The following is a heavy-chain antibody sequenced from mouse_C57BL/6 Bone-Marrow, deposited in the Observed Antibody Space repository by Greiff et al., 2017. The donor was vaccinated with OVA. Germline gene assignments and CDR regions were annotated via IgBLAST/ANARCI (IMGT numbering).Heavy chain of an antibody. V-gene: IGHV3-6*01. CDR1: GYSITSGYY. D-gene: IGHD2-4*01. J-gene: IGHJ4*01. CDR3: ATRGDYGDYAMDY. CDR2: ISYDGSN. Sequence: EVKLVESGPGLVKPSQSLSLTCSVTGYSITSGYYWNWIRQFPGNKLEWMGYISYDGSNNYNPSLKNRISITRDTSKNQFFLKLNSVTTEDTATYYCATRGDYGDYAMDYWGQGTSVTVSS.